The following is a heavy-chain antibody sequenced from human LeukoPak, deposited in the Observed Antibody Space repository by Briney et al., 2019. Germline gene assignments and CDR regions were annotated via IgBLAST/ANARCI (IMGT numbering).Heavy chain of an antibody. CDR1: GLTFRNYE. Sequence: GGSLRLSCGASGLTFRNYEMNWVRQAPGKGLEWISYSSDSGTTKNYADSVKGRFAVSRDNAKNSLYLQMNSLRAEDTAVYYCARDPEVTTDSSGGFDYWGQGTRVTVSS. CDR2: SSDSGTTK. D-gene: IGHD2-21*02. J-gene: IGHJ4*02. V-gene: IGHV3-48*03. CDR3: ARDPEVTTDSSGGFDY.